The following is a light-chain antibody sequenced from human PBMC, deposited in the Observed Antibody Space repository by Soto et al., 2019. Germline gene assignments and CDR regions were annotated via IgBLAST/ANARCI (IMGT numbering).Light chain of an antibody. CDR3: QQYNSYSEA. V-gene: IGKV1-5*01. CDR2: DAS. J-gene: IGKJ1*01. CDR1: QSISSY. Sequence: DIQMTQSPSSLSATVGDRVTITCRASQSISSYLNWYQQKPGKAPKLLIYDASSLESGVPSRFSGSGAGTEFTLTISRLQPHHFAGYYCQQYNSYSEAFGQGRMVDVK.